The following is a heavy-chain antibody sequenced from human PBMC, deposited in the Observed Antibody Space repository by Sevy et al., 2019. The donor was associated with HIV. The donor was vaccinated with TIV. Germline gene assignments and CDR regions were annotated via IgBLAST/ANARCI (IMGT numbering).Heavy chain of an antibody. Sequence: ASVKVSCKASGYTFTGYYMHWVRQAPGQGLEWMGWINPNSGSTNYSQKFQGRVTMTRDTSISTAYVELSRLRSDDTAVYYCARDLNWDLQGIAAAGYNWFDPWGQGTLVTVSS. CDR1: GYTFTGYY. D-gene: IGHD6-13*01. CDR3: ARDLNWDLQGIAAAGYNWFDP. J-gene: IGHJ5*02. V-gene: IGHV1-2*02. CDR2: INPNSGST.